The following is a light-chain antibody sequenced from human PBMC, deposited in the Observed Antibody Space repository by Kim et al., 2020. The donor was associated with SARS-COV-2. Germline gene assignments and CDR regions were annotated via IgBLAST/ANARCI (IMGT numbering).Light chain of an antibody. CDR2: AAC. V-gene: IGKV1-27*01. CDR3: QKYNSVPFT. CDR1: QGISND. Sequence: DIQMTQSPSFLSASVGDRVTITCRASQGISNDLAWYQQRPGKVPELLISAACTLQSGVPSRFSGSGFGTDFTLTISSLQPEDVATYYCQKYNSVPFTFGPGTKVDIK. J-gene: IGKJ3*01.